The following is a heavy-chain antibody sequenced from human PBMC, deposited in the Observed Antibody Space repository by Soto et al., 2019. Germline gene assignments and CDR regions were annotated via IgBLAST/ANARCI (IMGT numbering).Heavy chain of an antibody. CDR3: ARIVSGYQLLSGAFDI. J-gene: IGHJ3*02. CDR1: GFTFSDYY. D-gene: IGHD2-2*01. Sequence: VGSLRLSCAASGFTFSDYYMSWIGQAPGKGLEWVSYISSSSSYTNYADSVKGRFTISRDNAKNSLYLQMNSLRAEDTAVYYCARIVSGYQLLSGAFDIWGQGTMVTVSS. CDR2: ISSSSSYT. V-gene: IGHV3-11*06.